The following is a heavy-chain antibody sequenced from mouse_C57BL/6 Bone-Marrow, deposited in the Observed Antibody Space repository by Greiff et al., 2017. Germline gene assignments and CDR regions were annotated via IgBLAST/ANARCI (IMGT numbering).Heavy chain of an antibody. CDR3: AKLEGYSYVY. Sequence: VHLVESGAELVRPGASVKLSCTASGFTFTSSGMRWVKQSPGQGLEWIGTIYPRSGNTYYTEKVKGKATLTADKSTSTAYLELRSLTSEASAVYFCAKLEGYSYVYWGQGTTLTVSS. V-gene: IGHV1-81*01. CDR2: IYPRSGNT. CDR1: GFTFTSSG. J-gene: IGHJ2*01.